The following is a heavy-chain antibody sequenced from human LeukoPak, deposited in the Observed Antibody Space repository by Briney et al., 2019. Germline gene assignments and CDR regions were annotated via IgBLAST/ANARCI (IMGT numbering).Heavy chain of an antibody. CDR2: INPHSGGT. CDR3: ARGVTARGFYYYMDI. CDR1: GYTFTGYY. V-gene: IGHV1-2*02. D-gene: IGHD2-21*02. J-gene: IGHJ6*03. Sequence: ASVKVSCQASGYTFTGYYIQWLRPAPGQALAWMGWINPHSGGTNYAQEFQGRVTMTRDTSISTAYMELSSLRPDDTAVYSCARGVTARGFYYYMDIWGNGTTVTISS.